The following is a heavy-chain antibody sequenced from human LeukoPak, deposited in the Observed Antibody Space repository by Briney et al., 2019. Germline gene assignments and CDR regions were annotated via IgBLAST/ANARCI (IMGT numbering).Heavy chain of an antibody. J-gene: IGHJ4*02. CDR1: GYSISSGYY. CDR3: ARGVNNHFDY. D-gene: IGHD1-14*01. V-gene: IGHV4-38-2*02. Sequence: SETLSLTCTVSGYSISSGYYWGWIRQPPGKGLEWIGSIYHSGSTYYNPSLKSRVTISVDTSKNQFSLKLSSVTAADTAVYYCARGVNNHFDYWGQGTLVTVSS. CDR2: IYHSGST.